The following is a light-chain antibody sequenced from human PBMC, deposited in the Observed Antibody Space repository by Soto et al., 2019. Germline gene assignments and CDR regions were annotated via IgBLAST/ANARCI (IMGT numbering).Light chain of an antibody. CDR3: QQYGSSPPRT. CDR2: GAS. V-gene: IGKV3-20*01. CDR1: QSVSSSY. Sequence: EIVLTQSPGTLSLSPGERATLSRRASQSVSSSYLAWYQQKPGQAPRLLIYGASTRATDVPDRFSGSGSGADFTLSISRLEPEDFAVYYCQQYGSSPPRTFGQGTKVDIK. J-gene: IGKJ1*01.